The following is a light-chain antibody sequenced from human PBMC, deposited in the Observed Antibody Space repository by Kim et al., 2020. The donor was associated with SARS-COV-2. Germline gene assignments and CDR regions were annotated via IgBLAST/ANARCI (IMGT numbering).Light chain of an antibody. J-gene: IGKJ4*01. Sequence: ASVGDRVTITCRASESIGSWLAWYQQKPGEAPSLLIYSTSNLHSGVPSRFSGSGYGTDFTLAVSSLQPEDSAVYYCQQLNAFPLTFGGGTKVDIK. CDR3: QQLNAFPLT. V-gene: IGKV1-12*01. CDR2: STS. CDR1: ESIGSW.